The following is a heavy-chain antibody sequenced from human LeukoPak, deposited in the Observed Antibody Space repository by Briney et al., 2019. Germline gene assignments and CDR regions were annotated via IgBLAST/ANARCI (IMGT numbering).Heavy chain of an antibody. CDR3: ARDGGSWHDGAFDI. D-gene: IGHD6-13*01. CDR1: GYTFTGYY. V-gene: IGHV1-2*02. CDR2: ISPNSGGT. Sequence: ASVKVSCKASGYTFTGYYMHWVRQAPGQGLEWMGWISPNSGGTNYAQKFQGRVTMTRDTSISTAYMELSRLRSDDTAVYYCARDGGSWHDGAFDIWGQGTMVTVPS. J-gene: IGHJ3*02.